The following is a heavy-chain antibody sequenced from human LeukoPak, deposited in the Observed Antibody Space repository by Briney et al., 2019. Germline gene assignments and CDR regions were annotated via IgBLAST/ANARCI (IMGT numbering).Heavy chain of an antibody. D-gene: IGHD6-6*01. CDR2: INDNGGST. CDR3: AKKLGSSPGDFFDS. CDR1: GFTFTNYA. J-gene: IGHJ4*02. Sequence: GGSPRLSCAASGFTFTNYAMSWVRQAPGKGLEWGSDINDNGGSTFYADSAKGRFTISRDNSKNTLYLQMNSLRADDTAVYYCAKKLGSSPGDFFDSWGQGTLVTVSS. V-gene: IGHV3-23*01.